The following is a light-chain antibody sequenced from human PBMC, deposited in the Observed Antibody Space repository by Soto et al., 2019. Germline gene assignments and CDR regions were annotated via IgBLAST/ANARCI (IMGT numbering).Light chain of an antibody. V-gene: IGLV1-44*01. CDR1: SSNIGSNA. Sequence: QSVLTQPPSASGTPGQRVTISCSGSSSNIGSNAVSWYQHFPGTAPKVLIYSDDQWPSGVPDRFSGSKSGTSASLAISGLQAEDEADYFCAAWGDSLNTWVFGGGTKLTVL. J-gene: IGLJ3*02. CDR2: SDD. CDR3: AAWGDSLNTWV.